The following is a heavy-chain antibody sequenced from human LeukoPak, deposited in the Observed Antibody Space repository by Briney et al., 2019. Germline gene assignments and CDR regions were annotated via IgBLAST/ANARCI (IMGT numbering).Heavy chain of an antibody. D-gene: IGHD2-21*01. Sequence: SETLSLTCTVSVGSISSYYWSWIRQPPGKGLEWIGYIYYSGSTNYNPSLKSRVTISVDTSKNQFSLKLSSVTAADTAVYYCARDKMGGGAEFWGQGTLDTVSS. CDR2: IYYSGST. J-gene: IGHJ4*02. CDR3: ARDKMGGGAEF. CDR1: VGSISSYY. V-gene: IGHV4-59*01.